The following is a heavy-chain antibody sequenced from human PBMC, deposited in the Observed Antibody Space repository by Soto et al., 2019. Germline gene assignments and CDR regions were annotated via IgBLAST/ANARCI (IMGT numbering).Heavy chain of an antibody. CDR2: ISSSGSTI. CDR1: GFTFSSYE. D-gene: IGHD3-3*01. Sequence: GGSLRLSCAASGFTFSSYEMNWVRQAPGKGLEWVSYISSSGSTIYYADSVKGRFTISRDNAKNSLYLQMNSLRAEDTAVYYCARGSGVEWLFGFDIWGPGTMVTVSS. CDR3: ARGSGVEWLFGFDI. V-gene: IGHV3-48*03. J-gene: IGHJ3*02.